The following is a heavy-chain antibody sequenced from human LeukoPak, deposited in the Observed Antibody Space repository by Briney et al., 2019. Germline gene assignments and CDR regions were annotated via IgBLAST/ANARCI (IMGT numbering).Heavy chain of an antibody. V-gene: IGHV3-21*01. Sequence: GGSLRLSCAASGFIFSNYWMSWVRQAPGKGLEWVSSISSSSSYIYYADSVKGRFTISRDNAKNSLYLQMNSLRAEDTAVYYCSRQFSSYFDYWGQGTLVTVSS. J-gene: IGHJ4*02. CDR3: SRQFSSYFDY. CDR2: ISSSSSYI. CDR1: GFIFSNYW.